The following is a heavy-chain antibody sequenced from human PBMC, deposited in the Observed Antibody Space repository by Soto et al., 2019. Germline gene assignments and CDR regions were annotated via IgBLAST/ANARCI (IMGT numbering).Heavy chain of an antibody. Sequence: PGGSLRLSCAASGFTFSSYAMSWVRQAPGKGLEWVSAISGSGGSTYYADSVKGRFTISRDNSKNTLYLQMKTLRAEDTAVYYCAKCCIAGAGTFFDSWGQGTLVTVSS. V-gene: IGHV3-23*01. CDR1: GFTFSSYA. CDR3: AKCCIAGAGTFFDS. CDR2: ISGSGGST. D-gene: IGHD6-13*01. J-gene: IGHJ5*01.